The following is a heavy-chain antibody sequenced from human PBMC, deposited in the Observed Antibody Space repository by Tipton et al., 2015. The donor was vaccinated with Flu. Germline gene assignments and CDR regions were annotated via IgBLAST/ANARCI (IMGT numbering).Heavy chain of an antibody. D-gene: IGHD3-16*01. CDR1: AYSISSGYY. J-gene: IGHJ3*02. CDR2: IYHSGST. CDR3: ARGGGLGPGAFDI. V-gene: IGHV4-38-2*02. Sequence: TLSLTCTVSAYSISSGYYWGWIRQPPGKGLEWIGSIYHSGSTYYNPSLKSRVTISVDTSKNQFSLKLSSVTAADTAVYYCARGGGLGPGAFDIWGQGTMVTVSS.